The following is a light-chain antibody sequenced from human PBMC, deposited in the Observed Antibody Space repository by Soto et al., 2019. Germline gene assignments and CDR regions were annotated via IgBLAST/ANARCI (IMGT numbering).Light chain of an antibody. V-gene: IGKV1-39*01. Sequence: DIQITQSPSSLSASVGDRVTITCRASHNIDTFLNWYQQEPGKAPKLLIYAASILQGGVPSRFSASGSGTDFTLTISSLQPEDFATYFCQQCYSSPTFGPGTKVDIK. CDR3: QQCYSSPT. CDR2: AAS. J-gene: IGKJ3*01. CDR1: HNIDTF.